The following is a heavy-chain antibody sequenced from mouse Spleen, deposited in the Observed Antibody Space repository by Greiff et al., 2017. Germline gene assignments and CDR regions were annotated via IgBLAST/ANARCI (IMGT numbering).Heavy chain of an antibody. CDR2: IYPGDGDT. Sequence: VQLQQSGAELVRPGSSVKISCKASGYAFSSYWMNWVKQRPGQGLEWIGQIYPGDGDTNYNGKFKGKATLTADKSSSTAYMQLSSLTSEDSAVYFCARAYYGYDVGYWGQGTTLTVSS. CDR1: GYAFSSYW. D-gene: IGHD2-9*01. V-gene: IGHV1-80*01. CDR3: ARAYYGYDVGY. J-gene: IGHJ2*01.